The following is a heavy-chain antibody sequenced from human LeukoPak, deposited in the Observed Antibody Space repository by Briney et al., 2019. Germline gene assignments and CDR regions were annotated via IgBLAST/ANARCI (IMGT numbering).Heavy chain of an antibody. CDR1: DGSISSYY. J-gene: IGHJ4*02. Sequence: ETLSLTCTVSDGSISSYYWSWVRQAPGKGLEWVSAISGSGGSTYYADSVKGRFTISRDNSKNTLYLQMNSLRAEDTAVYYCAKGPYCSSTSCLRGAFDYWGQGTLVTVSS. CDR3: AKGPYCSSTSCLRGAFDY. CDR2: ISGSGGST. D-gene: IGHD2-2*01. V-gene: IGHV3-23*01.